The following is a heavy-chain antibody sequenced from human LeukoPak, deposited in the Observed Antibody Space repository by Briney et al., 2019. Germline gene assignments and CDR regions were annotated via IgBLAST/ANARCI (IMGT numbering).Heavy chain of an antibody. V-gene: IGHV3-23*01. CDR3: AKDTGSFDY. J-gene: IGHJ4*02. D-gene: IGHD1-26*01. CDR2: ISDSGANT. CDR1: GFTFSSYA. Sequence: PGGSLRLSRAASGFTFSSYAMAWVRQAPGKGLEWVSAISDSGANTFYADSVRGRFTVSRDNSKNTLYLQMNSLRAEDPAVYYCAKDTGSFDYWGQGTLVTVSS.